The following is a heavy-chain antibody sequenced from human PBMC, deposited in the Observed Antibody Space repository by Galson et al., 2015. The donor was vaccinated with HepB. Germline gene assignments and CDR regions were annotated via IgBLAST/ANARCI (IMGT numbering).Heavy chain of an antibody. J-gene: IGHJ4*02. D-gene: IGHD6-6*01. CDR1: GYTFTNFG. Sequence: SVKVSCKASGYTFTNFGISWVRQAPGQGLEWMGWISAHNGNTNYAQKFQGRVTMTTDTYTSTAYMELRSLRYDDTAKYYCARARYSTSPPDNWGQGTLVTVSS. CDR2: ISAHNGNT. V-gene: IGHV1-18*01. CDR3: ARARYSTSPPDN.